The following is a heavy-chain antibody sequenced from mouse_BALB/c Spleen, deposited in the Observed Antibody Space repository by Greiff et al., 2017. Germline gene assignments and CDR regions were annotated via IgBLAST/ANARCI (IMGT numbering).Heavy chain of an antibody. CDR2: IRSKSNNYAT. V-gene: IGHV10S3*01. CDR1: GFTFNTNA. D-gene: IGHD4-1*01. CDR3: VNWDGAY. J-gene: IGHJ3*01. Sequence: EVQLVETGGGLVQPKGSLKLSCAASGFTFNTNAMNWVRQAPGKGLEWVARIRSKSNNYATYYADSVKDRFTISRDDSQSMLYLQMNNLKTEDTAMYYCVNWDGAYWGQGTLVTVSA.